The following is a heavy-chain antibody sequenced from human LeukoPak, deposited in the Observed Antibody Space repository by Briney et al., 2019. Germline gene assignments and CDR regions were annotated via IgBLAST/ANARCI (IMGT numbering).Heavy chain of an antibody. D-gene: IGHD5-24*01. CDR1: GGSISSYY. J-gene: IGHJ4*02. V-gene: IGHV4-59*08. CDR3: ARTSWLQSSYYFDY. Sequence: TSETLSLTCTVSGGSISSYYWSWIRQPPGKGLEWIGYIYYSGSTNYNPSLKSRVTISVDTSKNQLSFKLSSVTAADTAVYYCARTSWLQSSYYFDYWGQGTLVTVSS. CDR2: IYYSGST.